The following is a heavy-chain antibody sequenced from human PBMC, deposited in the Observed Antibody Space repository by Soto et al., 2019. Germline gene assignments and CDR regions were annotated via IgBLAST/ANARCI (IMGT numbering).Heavy chain of an antibody. CDR2: INAGNGNT. J-gene: IGHJ6*02. V-gene: IGHV1-3*01. D-gene: IGHD6-13*01. CDR3: ATSTIDTSTWKEYFYGMDV. CDR1: EDTFTRYV. Sequence: ASVKVSCKASEDTFTRYVIHWVRQAPGQRLEWMGWINAGNGNTKYSQNFQGRVTITRDASASTAYMELSSLRSQDTAVYYCATSTIDTSTWKEYFYGMDVWGQGSTVTVSS.